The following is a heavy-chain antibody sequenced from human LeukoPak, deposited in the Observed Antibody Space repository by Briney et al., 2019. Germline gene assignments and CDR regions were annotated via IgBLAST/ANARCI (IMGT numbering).Heavy chain of an antibody. CDR3: AKAHGSGNYYFYYMDI. Sequence: GGSLRLSCAASGFTFDDYAMHWVRQAPGKGLEWVSLITGGADSTYYADSVKGRFTISRDNSKNSLYLQMNSLRTEDTALYYCAKAHGSGNYYFYYMDIWGKGNTVTVSS. D-gene: IGHD3-10*01. V-gene: IGHV3-43*02. CDR2: ITGGADST. J-gene: IGHJ6*03. CDR1: GFTFDDYA.